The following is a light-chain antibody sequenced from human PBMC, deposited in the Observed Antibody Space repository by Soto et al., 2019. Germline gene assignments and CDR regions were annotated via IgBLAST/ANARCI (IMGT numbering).Light chain of an antibody. Sequence: EIVLTQSPDTLSLSPGERATLSCRASQSVRSSYLAWYQQKPGQPPRLLIYDASNRATGVPDRFSGSGFGTDFTLAISRLEPEDFAVYYCQQYGDSPTFGLGTKVEI. CDR2: DAS. CDR1: QSVRSSY. V-gene: IGKV3-20*01. CDR3: QQYGDSPT. J-gene: IGKJ1*01.